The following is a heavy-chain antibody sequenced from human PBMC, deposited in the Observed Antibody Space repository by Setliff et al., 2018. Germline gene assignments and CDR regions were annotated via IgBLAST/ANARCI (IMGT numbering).Heavy chain of an antibody. V-gene: IGHV1-18*01. CDR3: AREGVDTRSSTDYRYYMDV. CDR2: ISTYNVNT. CDR1: GYPFTNYG. J-gene: IGHJ6*03. Sequence: ASVKVSCKASGYPFTNYGITWVRQAPGQGLEWLGWISTYNVNTTYAQKLQDRVTMTTDTSTSTAYMELSSLRSEDTAVYFCAREGVDTRSSTDYRYYMDVWGKGTTVTVSS. D-gene: IGHD5-18*01.